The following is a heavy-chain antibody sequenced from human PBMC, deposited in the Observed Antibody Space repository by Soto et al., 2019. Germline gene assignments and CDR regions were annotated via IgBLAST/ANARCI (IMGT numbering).Heavy chain of an antibody. CDR1: GFTFSSYA. D-gene: IGHD2-21*02. V-gene: IGHV3-30-3*01. J-gene: IGHJ4*02. CDR2: ISYDGSNK. Sequence: QVQLVESGGCVVQPGRSLRLSCAASGFTFSSYAMHRVRQAPGKWLEWVAVISYDGSNKYYADSVKGRFTISRDNSKNTRYLQMNSLRAEDTAVYYCARDPVAYCGGDCRTFDYWGQGTLVTVSS. CDR3: ARDPVAYCGGDCRTFDY.